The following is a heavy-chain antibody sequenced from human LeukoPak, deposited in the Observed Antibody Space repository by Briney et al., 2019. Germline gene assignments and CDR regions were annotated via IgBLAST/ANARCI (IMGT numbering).Heavy chain of an antibody. CDR1: GFTFSSYA. D-gene: IGHD2-2*01. V-gene: IGHV3-30*04. J-gene: IGHJ4*02. CDR2: ISYDGSNK. CDR3: ARDSSFDIVVVPAALDY. Sequence: PGRSLRLSCAASGFTFSSYAMHWVRQAPGKGLEWVAVISYDGSNKYYADSVKGQFTISRDNSKNTLYLQMNSLRAEDTAVYYCARDSSFDIVVVPAALDYWGQGTLVTVSS.